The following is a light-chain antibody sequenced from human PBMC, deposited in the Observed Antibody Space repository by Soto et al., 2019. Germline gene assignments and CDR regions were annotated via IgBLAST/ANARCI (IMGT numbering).Light chain of an antibody. Sequence: EIVLRHSQGTLSLSPGERATLSCSASQSVSNNYLAWYQQKPGQAPRLLIYGASNRATGIPDRFGGSGSGTDFTLTISRLEPEDFAVYYCQQYGSSPPDTFGQGTKVDI. V-gene: IGKV3-20*01. CDR1: QSVSNNY. CDR2: GAS. J-gene: IGKJ1*01. CDR3: QQYGSSPPDT.